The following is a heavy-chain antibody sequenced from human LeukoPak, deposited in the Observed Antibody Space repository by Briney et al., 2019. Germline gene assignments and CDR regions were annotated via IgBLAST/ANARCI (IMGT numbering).Heavy chain of an antibody. J-gene: IGHJ4*02. V-gene: IGHV1-2*02. CDR2: INPNSGGT. CDR1: GYTFTGYY. CDR3: ASGPGYYYDSSGYSFDY. Sequence: ASVKVSCKASGYTFTGYYMHWVRQAPGQGLEWMGWINPNSGGTNYAQKFQGRVTMTRDTSISTAYMELSRLRSDDTAVYYCASGPGYYYDSSGYSFDYWGQGTLVTVSS. D-gene: IGHD3-22*01.